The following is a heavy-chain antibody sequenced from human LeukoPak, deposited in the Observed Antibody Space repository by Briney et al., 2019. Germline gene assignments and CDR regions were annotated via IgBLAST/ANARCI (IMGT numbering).Heavy chain of an antibody. Sequence: GESLKISCKGSGYSFTTYWIGWVRQMPGKGLEWMGIIYLGDSDTRYSPSFQGQVTMSADKSISTAYLQWSSLKASDTAIYYCARQSSNWGAYFDYWGQGTLVTVSS. CDR2: IYLGDSDT. V-gene: IGHV5-51*01. D-gene: IGHD7-27*01. CDR3: ARQSSNWGAYFDY. CDR1: GYSFTTYW. J-gene: IGHJ4*02.